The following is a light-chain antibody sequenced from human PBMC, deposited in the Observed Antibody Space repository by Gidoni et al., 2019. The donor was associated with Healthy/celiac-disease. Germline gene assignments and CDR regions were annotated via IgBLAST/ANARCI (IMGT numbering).Light chain of an antibody. J-gene: IGLJ2*01. Sequence: SYELTQPPSVSVSPGQTASITCSGDKLGDKYACWYQQKPGQSPVLVIYQDSKRPSGIPERVSGSNSGNTATLTISGTQAMDEADYYCQAWDSSTATFGGGTKLTVL. CDR1: KLGDKY. CDR3: QAWDSSTAT. V-gene: IGLV3-1*01. CDR2: QDS.